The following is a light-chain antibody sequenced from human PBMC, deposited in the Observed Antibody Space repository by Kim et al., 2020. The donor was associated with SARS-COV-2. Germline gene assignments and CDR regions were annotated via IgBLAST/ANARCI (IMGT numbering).Light chain of an antibody. CDR1: QDIGQY. J-gene: IGKJ1*01. V-gene: IGKV1-27*01. CDR3: QKYDGAPWT. Sequence: ASVGDRDTRTCRASQDIGQYLAWYQQKPGKVPKLLISDASTLRSGVPSRFSGSGSGTDFTLTINSLQPEDVATYYCQKYDGAPWTFGQGTKVDIK. CDR2: DAS.